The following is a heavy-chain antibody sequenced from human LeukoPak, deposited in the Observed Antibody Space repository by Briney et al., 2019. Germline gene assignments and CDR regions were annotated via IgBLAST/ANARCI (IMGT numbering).Heavy chain of an antibody. D-gene: IGHD3-22*01. CDR1: GFTFSSYW. CDR3: VGGGYYFNY. CDR2: IKKDGSEK. J-gene: IGHJ4*02. V-gene: IGHV3-7*01. Sequence: GGSLRLSCAASGFTFSSYWMSWVRQAPGKGLEWVANIKKDGSEKYYVDSVKGRFTISRDNAKNALYLQMNSLRAEDTAVYYCVGGGYYFNYWGQGTLVTVSS.